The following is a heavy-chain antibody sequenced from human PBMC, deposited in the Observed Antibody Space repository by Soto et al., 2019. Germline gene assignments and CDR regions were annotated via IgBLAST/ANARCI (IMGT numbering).Heavy chain of an antibody. CDR1: SGSISTANW. D-gene: IGHD2-21*02. Sequence: QVPLQESGPRLVRPSGTLSLTCTVSSGSISTANWWSWVRQPPGRGLEWIGEIYHSGSTNYNLSPKSRVTLTVDMSKNQFSLRLSSVTAADTAMYYCARRGGGVVLTATTPFDYWGQGTLVTVSS. CDR2: IYHSGST. CDR3: ARRGGGVVLTATTPFDY. J-gene: IGHJ4*02. V-gene: IGHV4-4*02.